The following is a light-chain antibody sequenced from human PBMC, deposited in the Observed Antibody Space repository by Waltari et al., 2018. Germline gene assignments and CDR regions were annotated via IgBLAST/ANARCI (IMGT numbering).Light chain of an antibody. CDR1: SSDVGSYNY. Sequence: QSALTQPAPVSGSPGQSITISCTGTSSDVGSYNYVSWYQQYPGKAPQLIIYAVSYRPSGISNRFSGSKSGNTATLTISGLQAEDEADYYCSSYTSTNTGVFGTGTKVTVL. J-gene: IGLJ1*01. CDR3: SSYTSTNTGV. CDR2: AVS. V-gene: IGLV2-14*01.